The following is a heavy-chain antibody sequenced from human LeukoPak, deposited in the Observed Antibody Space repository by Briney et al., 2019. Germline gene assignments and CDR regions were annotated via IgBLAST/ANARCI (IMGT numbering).Heavy chain of an antibody. J-gene: IGHJ4*02. CDR2: IYYSGST. V-gene: IGHV4-39*07. Sequence: GTLRLSCAASGFTFSSYGMSWVRQAPGKGLEWIGSIYYSGSTYYNPSLKSRVTISVDTSKNQFSLKLSSVTAADTAVYYCARELGGDFDYWGQGTLVTVSS. D-gene: IGHD3-16*01. CDR3: ARELGGDFDY. CDR1: GFTFSSYG.